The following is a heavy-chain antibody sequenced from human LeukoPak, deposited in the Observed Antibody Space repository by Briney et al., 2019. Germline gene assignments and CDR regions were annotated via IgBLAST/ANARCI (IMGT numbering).Heavy chain of an antibody. CDR2: VRGSGSDT. V-gene: IGHV3-23*01. D-gene: IGHD5-12*01. J-gene: IGHJ4*02. CDR1: GFTFSTYA. CDR3: AKTSRRNSAYDSPFDS. Sequence: GGSLRLSCVVSGFTFSTYAMSWVRQAPGKGLEWVSAVRGSGSDTYYADSVKCRFTISRDNSKNTLYLQMNSLRAEDTAIYYCAKTSRRNSAYDSPFDSWGQGTLVTVSS.